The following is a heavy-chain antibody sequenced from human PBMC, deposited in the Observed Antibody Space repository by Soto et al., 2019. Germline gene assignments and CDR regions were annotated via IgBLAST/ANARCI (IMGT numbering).Heavy chain of an antibody. V-gene: IGHV3-11*06. D-gene: IGHD2-8*01. Sequence: GTLRLSCAASVFTFSDYYMSWIRQAPGKGLEWVSYIGPSSSYTNYADSVKGRFTVSRDNAKNSLYLQMNSLRAEDTAVYYCARVVRLMLYSDYWGQGTLVTVSS. CDR2: IGPSSSYT. CDR3: ARVVRLMLYSDY. CDR1: VFTFSDYY. J-gene: IGHJ4*02.